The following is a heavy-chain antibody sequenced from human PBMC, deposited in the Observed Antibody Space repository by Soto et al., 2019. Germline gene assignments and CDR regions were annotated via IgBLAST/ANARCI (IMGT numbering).Heavy chain of an antibody. CDR2: INHSGST. CDR1: GGSFSGYF. D-gene: IGHD1-26*01. CDR3: ARDPREYSWSDY. Sequence: SETLSLTCAVYGGSFSGYFWSWIRQPPGKGLEWIGEINHSGSTNYNPSLKSRVTISVDTSKNQFSLKLTSVTAADTAVYYCARDPREYSWSDYWGQGTLVTAPQ. J-gene: IGHJ4*02. V-gene: IGHV4-34*01.